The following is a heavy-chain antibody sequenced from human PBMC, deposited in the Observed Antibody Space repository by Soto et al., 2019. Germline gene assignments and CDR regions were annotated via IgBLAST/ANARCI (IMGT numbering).Heavy chain of an antibody. CDR2: IGTAGDT. D-gene: IGHD3-9*01. V-gene: IGHV3-13*01. CDR1: GFTFSSYD. CDR3: ARGVLRYFDWLPLSYMDV. J-gene: IGHJ6*03. Sequence: GGSLRLSCAASGFTFSSYDMHWVRQATGKGLEWVSAIGTAGDTYYPGSVKGRFTISRENAKNSLYLQMNSLRAGDTAVYYCARGVLRYFDWLPLSYMDVWGKGTTVTVSS.